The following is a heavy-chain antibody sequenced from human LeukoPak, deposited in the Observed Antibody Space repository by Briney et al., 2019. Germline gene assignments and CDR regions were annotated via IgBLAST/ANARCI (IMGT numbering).Heavy chain of an antibody. CDR1: GGSISSYY. D-gene: IGHD3-22*01. J-gene: IGHJ4*02. CDR3: ASSGYYLSPFDY. V-gene: IGHV4-59*01. CDR2: IYYSGST. Sequence: SGTLSLTCTVSGGSISSYYWSWIRQPPGKGLEWIGYIYYSGSTNYNPSLKSRVTISVDTSKNQFSLKLSSVTAADTAVYYCASSGYYLSPFDYWGQGTLVTVSS.